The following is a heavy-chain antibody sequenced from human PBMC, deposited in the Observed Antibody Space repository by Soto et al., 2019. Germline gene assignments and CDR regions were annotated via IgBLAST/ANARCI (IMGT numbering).Heavy chain of an antibody. CDR1: GGTFSSYA. CDR3: ASLAYYYDSSGHPIDY. CDR2: IIPIFGTA. Sequence: SVKVSCKASGGTFSSYAISWVRQAPGQGLEWMGGIIPIFGTANYAQKFQGRVTITADESTSTAYMELSSLRSEDTAVYYCASLAYYYDSSGHPIDYWGQGTLVTVSS. D-gene: IGHD3-22*01. V-gene: IGHV1-69*13. J-gene: IGHJ4*02.